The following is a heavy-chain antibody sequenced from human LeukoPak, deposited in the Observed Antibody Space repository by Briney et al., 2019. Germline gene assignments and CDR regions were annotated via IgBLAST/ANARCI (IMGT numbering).Heavy chain of an antibody. D-gene: IGHD6-19*01. CDR2: VSRSGDST. V-gene: IGHV3-23*01. CDR3: AKDLIAVGDGYYFDY. CDR1: GFTFSNYA. J-gene: IGHJ4*02. Sequence: GGSLRLSRAASGFTFSNYAMTWVRQAPGKGLEWVSAVSRSGDSTYYADSVKGRFTISRDNSKNTLYPQMNSLRAEDTALYYCAKDLIAVGDGYYFDYWGQGTLVTVSS.